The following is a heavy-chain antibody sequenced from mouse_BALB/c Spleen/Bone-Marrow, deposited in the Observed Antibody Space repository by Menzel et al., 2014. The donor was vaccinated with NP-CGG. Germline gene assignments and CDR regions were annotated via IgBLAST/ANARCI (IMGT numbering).Heavy chain of an antibody. CDR2: IYPGDGDT. CDR3: ARNYYYGSSWSAMDY. Sequence: VQLRQSGAELARPGASVKLSCKASGYTFTSYWMQWVKQRPGQGLEWIGAIYPGDGDTRNTQKFKGKATLTADKSSSTAYMQLSSLASEDSAVYYCARNYYYGSSWSAMDYWGQGTSVTVSS. D-gene: IGHD1-1*01. CDR1: GYTFTSYW. V-gene: IGHV1-87*01. J-gene: IGHJ4*01.